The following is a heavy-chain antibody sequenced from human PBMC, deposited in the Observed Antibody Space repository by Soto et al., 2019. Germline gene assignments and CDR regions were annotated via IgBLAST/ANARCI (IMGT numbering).Heavy chain of an antibody. CDR2: MNPNSGNT. D-gene: IGHD6-19*01. CDR3: AREKAGFDV. J-gene: IGHJ6*02. Sequence: QVQLVQSGAEVKKPGASVKVSCKASGYTFTSYDINWVRQATGQGLEWMGWMNPNSGNTTYAQTFQGRVTITRDSSISPAYMELSSLRSADPGVYSCAREKAGFDVWGQGTTVNVSS. CDR1: GYTFTSYD. V-gene: IGHV1-8*01.